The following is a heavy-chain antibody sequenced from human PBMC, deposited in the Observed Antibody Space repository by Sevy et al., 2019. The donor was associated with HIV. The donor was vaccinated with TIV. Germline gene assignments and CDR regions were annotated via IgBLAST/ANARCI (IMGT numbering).Heavy chain of an antibody. D-gene: IGHD1-26*01. CDR2: IGSTTETI. Sequence: GGSLRLSFAASGFTLTSYSMSWVRQAPGKGREGVSYISSSNEGLEWVSYIGSTTETIYYADSVKGRFTTSRDNAKNSLYLQMNSLRDEDTAVYYCARGGGADFAYWGQGTLVTVSS. CDR1: GFTLTSYS. J-gene: IGHJ4*02. CDR3: ARGGGADFAY. V-gene: IGHV3-48*02.